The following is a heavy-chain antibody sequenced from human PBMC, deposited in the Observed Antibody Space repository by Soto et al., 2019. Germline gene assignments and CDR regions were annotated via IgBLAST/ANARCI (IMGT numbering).Heavy chain of an antibody. V-gene: IGHV3-11*01. D-gene: IGHD2-2*01. CDR1: GFTFSDYY. Sequence: QVQLVESGGGVVKPGGSLRLSCAASGFTFSDYYMSWIRQAPGKVLECVSYISSSGSTIYYADSVRGGFTIPRDNAKNSLYLQMNSLRAEVTAVYYCAGKVSTEGGLFDTWGQGTMVTVSS. J-gene: IGHJ5*02. CDR2: ISSSGSTI. CDR3: AGKVSTEGGLFDT.